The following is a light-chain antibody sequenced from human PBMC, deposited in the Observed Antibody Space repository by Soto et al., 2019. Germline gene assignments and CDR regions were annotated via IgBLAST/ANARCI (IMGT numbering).Light chain of an antibody. V-gene: IGLV2-8*01. CDR2: EVS. J-gene: IGLJ2*01. CDR3: ILYAGSNVV. Sequence: QSDLTQPPSASGSPGQSVTISCTGNSSDVGGYNYVSWYQQHPGKAPKLMLYEVSKRPSGVPDRFSGSKSGNTASLTVSGLQAEDEADYYCILYAGSNVVVGGGTKLTVL. CDR1: SSDVGGYNY.